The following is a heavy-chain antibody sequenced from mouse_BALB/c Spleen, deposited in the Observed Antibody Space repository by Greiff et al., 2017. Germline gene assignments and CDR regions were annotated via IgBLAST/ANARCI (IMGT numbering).Heavy chain of an antibody. CDR2: ISYSGST. J-gene: IGHJ1*01. CDR3: ARNYYGSSYRYFDV. V-gene: IGHV3-8*02. CDR1: GDSITSGY. Sequence: DVKLQESGPSLVKPSQTLSLTCSVTGDSITSGYWNWIRKFPGNKLEYMGYISYSGSTYYNPSLKSRISITRDTSKNQYYLQLNSVTTEDTATYYCARNYYGSSYRYFDVWGAGTTVTVSS. D-gene: IGHD1-1*01.